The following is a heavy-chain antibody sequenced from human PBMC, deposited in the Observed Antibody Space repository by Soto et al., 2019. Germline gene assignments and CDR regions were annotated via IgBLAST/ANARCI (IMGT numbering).Heavy chain of an antibody. CDR1: GFTFTTFG. J-gene: IGHJ6*02. Sequence: QVQLVESGGGVVQPGGYLRLSCTASGFTFTTFGIHWVRQAPGKGLEWVALISYDGHNKYYSDSVKGRFTISRDNYKNTLYLQMNSLRAEDTAVYYCAKDLQASGDYNYYYYGMDVWGQGTTVSVSS. D-gene: IGHD4-17*01. CDR2: ISYDGHNK. CDR3: AKDLQASGDYNYYYYGMDV. V-gene: IGHV3-30*18.